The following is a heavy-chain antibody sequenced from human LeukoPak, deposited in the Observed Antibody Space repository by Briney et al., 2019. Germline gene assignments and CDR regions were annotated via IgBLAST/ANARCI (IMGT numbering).Heavy chain of an antibody. J-gene: IGHJ4*02. CDR1: GGTFSSYA. CDR2: IIPIFGTA. D-gene: IGHD6-19*01. V-gene: IGHV1-69*13. CDR3: ARGAPNRIAVAGHLDY. Sequence: ASVKVSCKASGGTFSSYAISWVRQAPGQGLEWMGGIIPIFGTANYAQKFQGRVTITADEFTSTAYMELSSLRSEDTAVYYCARGAPNRIAVAGHLDYWGQGTLVTVSS.